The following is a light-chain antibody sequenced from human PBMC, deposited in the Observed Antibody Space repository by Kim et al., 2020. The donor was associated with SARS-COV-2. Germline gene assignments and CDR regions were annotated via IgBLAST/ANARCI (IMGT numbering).Light chain of an antibody. CDR3: QQSYRTPFT. CDR2: AAS. Sequence: AAVGDRVTITCRASHSISTYLNWYQQKPGKAPKLLIYAASSLQSGVPSRFSGSGSGTDFTLTISTLQPEDFATYSCQQSYRTPFTFGGGTKVDIK. CDR1: HSISTY. J-gene: IGKJ4*01. V-gene: IGKV1-39*01.